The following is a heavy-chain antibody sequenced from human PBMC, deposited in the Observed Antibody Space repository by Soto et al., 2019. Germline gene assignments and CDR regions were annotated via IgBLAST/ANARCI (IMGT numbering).Heavy chain of an antibody. CDR3: SSSYGSVYRAFDS. CDR2: VNPIVSMS. CDR1: GDTFNFYS. D-gene: IGHD3-10*01. J-gene: IGHJ4*02. Sequence: QVQLVQSGAEVKRPGSSVKVSCKASGDTFNFYSINWVRQAPGLGLEWMGRVNPIVSMSNYAQKFQGRVTMTADKSTSTAHMERSSRRSEDTAIYYCSSSYGSVYRAFDSWGQGALVSVSS. V-gene: IGHV1-69*02.